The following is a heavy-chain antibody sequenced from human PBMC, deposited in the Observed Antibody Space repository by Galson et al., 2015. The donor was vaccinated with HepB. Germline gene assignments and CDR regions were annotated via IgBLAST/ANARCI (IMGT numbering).Heavy chain of an antibody. Sequence: VKVSCKVSGYTFTDYYMHWVQQAPGKGLEWMGLVDPEDGETIYAEKFQGRVTITADTSTDTAYMELSSLRSEDTAVYYCARTGSSKASDYYYYMDVWGKGTTVTVSS. D-gene: IGHD2-2*01. CDR2: VDPEDGET. CDR1: GYTFTDYY. CDR3: ARTGSSKASDYYYYMDV. J-gene: IGHJ6*03. V-gene: IGHV1-69-2*01.